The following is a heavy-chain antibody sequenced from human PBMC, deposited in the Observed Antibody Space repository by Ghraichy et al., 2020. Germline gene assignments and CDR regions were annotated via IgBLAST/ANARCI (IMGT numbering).Heavy chain of an antibody. V-gene: IGHV3-33*01. J-gene: IGHJ6*02. CDR1: GFTFSSYG. CDR3: ARVYGDYDGYYYGMDV. Sequence: SCAASGFTFSSYGMHWVRQAPGKGLEWVAVIWYDGSNKYYADSVKGRFTISRDNSKNTLYLQMNSLRAEDTAVYYCARVYGDYDGYYYGMDVWGQGTTVTVSS. D-gene: IGHD4-17*01. CDR2: IWYDGSNK.